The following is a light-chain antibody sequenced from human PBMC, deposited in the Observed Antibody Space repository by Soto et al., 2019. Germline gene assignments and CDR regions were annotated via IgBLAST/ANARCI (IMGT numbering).Light chain of an antibody. CDR3: QQRSNWPLLT. J-gene: IGKJ4*01. CDR2: DGS. Sequence: EIVLTQSPATLSLSPGERATLSCRASQSVSSSLAWYQQKRGQAPSILIYDGSNRATGIPARLSGSGSGTDFTHTISSLEPGDFAVYYCQQRSNWPLLTLGGGTKVEIK. V-gene: IGKV3-11*01. CDR1: QSVSSS.